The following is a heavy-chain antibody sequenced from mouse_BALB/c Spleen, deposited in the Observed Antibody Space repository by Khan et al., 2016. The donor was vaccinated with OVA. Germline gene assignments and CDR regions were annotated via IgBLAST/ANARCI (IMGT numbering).Heavy chain of an antibody. V-gene: IGHV5-17*02. CDR2: INSGSTTI. Sequence: EVELVESGGGLVQPGGSRKLSCAASGFTFSSFGMHWVRQAPEKGLEWVAYINSGSTTIYYADPVKGRSTIPRANPKNTLFLQMTSLRSEDTAMCYCAGETWAYWGQGTTLTVSS. CDR1: GFTFSSFG. CDR3: AGETWAY. J-gene: IGHJ2*01. D-gene: IGHD4-1*01.